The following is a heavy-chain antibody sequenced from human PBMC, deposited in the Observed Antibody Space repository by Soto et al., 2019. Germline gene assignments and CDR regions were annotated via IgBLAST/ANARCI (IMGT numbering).Heavy chain of an antibody. V-gene: IGHV4-30-4*01. CDR2: IYYSGST. D-gene: IGHD1-1*01. CDR1: GGSISSGDYY. J-gene: IGHJ5*02. Sequence: SETLSLTCTVSGGSISSGDYYWSWIRQPPGKGLEWIGYIYYSGSTYYNPSLKSRVTISVDTSKNQFSLKLSSVTAADTAVYYCARGVSGRRGSNWFDPWGQGTLVTVSS. CDR3: ARGVSGRRGSNWFDP.